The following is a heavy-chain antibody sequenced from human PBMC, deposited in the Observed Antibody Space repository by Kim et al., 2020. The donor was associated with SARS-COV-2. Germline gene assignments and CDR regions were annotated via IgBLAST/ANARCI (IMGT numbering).Heavy chain of an antibody. Sequence: GGSLRLSCAASGFTFSSYGMHWVRQAPGKGLEWVAVIWYDGSNKYYADSGKGRFTISRDNSKNTLYLQMNSLRAEDTAVYYCARDQTGAQQQLVKGFDYWGQGTLVTVSS. D-gene: IGHD6-13*01. J-gene: IGHJ4*02. CDR3: ARDQTGAQQQLVKGFDY. CDR2: IWYDGSNK. V-gene: IGHV3-33*01. CDR1: GFTFSSYG.